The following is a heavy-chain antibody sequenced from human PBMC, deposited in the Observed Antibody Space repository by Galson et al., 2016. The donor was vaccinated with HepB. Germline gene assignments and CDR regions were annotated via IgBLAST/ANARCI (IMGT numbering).Heavy chain of an antibody. V-gene: IGHV4-30-2*01. CDR1: GASISSSGYA. CDR3: SRKVSGYGGYFDY. J-gene: IGHJ4*02. CDR2: IYLGGNT. Sequence: TLSLTCDVSGASISSSGYAWSWIRQPPGKGLEWIGYIYLGGNTFYNPSLKSRVTISIDGSKNQFSLKLSSVTAADTAVYYCSRKVSGYGGYFDYWGQGTLVTVSS. D-gene: IGHD4-23*01.